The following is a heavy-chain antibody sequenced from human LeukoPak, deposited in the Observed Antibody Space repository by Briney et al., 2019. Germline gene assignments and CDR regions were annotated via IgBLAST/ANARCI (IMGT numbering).Heavy chain of an antibody. CDR1: GYTFTGYY. V-gene: IGHV1-46*01. CDR3: ARDLLPEDFDY. J-gene: IGHJ4*02. D-gene: IGHD1-14*01. CDR2: INPSGGST. Sequence: ASVKVSCKASGYTFTGYYMHWVRQAPGQGLEWMGIINPSGGSTSYAQKFQGRVTMTRDTSTSTVYMELSSLRSEDTAVYYCARDLLPEDFDYWGQGTLVTVSS.